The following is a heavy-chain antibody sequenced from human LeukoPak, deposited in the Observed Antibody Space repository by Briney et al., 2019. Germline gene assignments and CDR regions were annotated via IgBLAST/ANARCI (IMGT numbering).Heavy chain of an antibody. CDR2: IREDGTEK. CDR1: GFTFSGAW. J-gene: IGHJ4*02. D-gene: IGHD1-26*01. CDR3: ATGRKWACPGY. Sequence: GGSLRLSCTASGFTFSGAWMTWVRQAPGKGLEWVANIREDGTEKNYVDSVKGRFTISRDNAKNSLYLQMNSLRAEDTAVYYCATGRKWACPGYWGQGTLVTVSS. V-gene: IGHV3-7*01.